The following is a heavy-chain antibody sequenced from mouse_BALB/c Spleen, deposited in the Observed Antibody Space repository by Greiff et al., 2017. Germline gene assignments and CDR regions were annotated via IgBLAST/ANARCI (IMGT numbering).Heavy chain of an antibody. V-gene: IGHV1-69*02. CDR3: TRPHFDY. J-gene: IGHJ2*01. CDR2: IYPSDSYT. CDR1: GYTFTSYW. Sequence: QVQLQQSGAELVRPGASVKLSCKASGYTFTSYWINWVKQRPGQGLEWIGNIYPSDSYTNYNQKFKDKATLTVDKSSSTAYMQLSSPTSEDSAVYYCTRPHFDYWGQGTTLTVSS.